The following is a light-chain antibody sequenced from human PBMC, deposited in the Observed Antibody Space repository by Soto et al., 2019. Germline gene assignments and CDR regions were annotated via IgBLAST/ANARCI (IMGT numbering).Light chain of an antibody. J-gene: IGKJ2*01. CDR2: TAS. CDR1: QRITTY. CDR3: QQSYSTPYT. Sequence: GDRVTITCRASQRITTYLNWYQQKPGKAPKLLISTASTLQRGVPSRFSGSGSGTDFTLTITTLQPEDFATDFCQQSYSTPYTFGQGTKLDIK. V-gene: IGKV1-39*01.